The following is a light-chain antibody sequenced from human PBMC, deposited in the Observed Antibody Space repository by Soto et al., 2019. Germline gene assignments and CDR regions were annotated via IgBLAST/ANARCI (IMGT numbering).Light chain of an antibody. CDR2: GAS. J-gene: IGKJ1*01. CDR3: QQFASSPRT. CDR1: QSVATSQ. V-gene: IGKV3-20*01. Sequence: EIVLTQSPGTLSLSPGERATLFCRASQSVATSQLAWYQQKPGQAPRLLIGASSRATGVPDRFIASGSGTDFTLTISRLEPEDFAVYHCQQFASSPRTVGRGTKVDIK.